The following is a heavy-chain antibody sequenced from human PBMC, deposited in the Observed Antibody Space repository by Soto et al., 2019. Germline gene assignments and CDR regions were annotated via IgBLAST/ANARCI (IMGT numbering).Heavy chain of an antibody. J-gene: IGHJ4*02. V-gene: IGHV3-73*01. CDR1: GFTFSGSA. CDR2: IRSKANSYAT. CDR3: TRHWGLLEWYYFDY. D-gene: IGHD3-3*01. Sequence: GGSLRLSCAASGFTFSGSAMHWVRQASGKGLEWVGRIRSKANSYATAYAASVKGRFTISRDDSKNTAYLQMNSLKTEDTAVYYCTRHWGLLEWYYFDYWGQGTLVTVSS.